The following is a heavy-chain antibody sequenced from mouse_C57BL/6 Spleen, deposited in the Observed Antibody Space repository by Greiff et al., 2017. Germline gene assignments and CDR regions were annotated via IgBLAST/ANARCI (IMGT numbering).Heavy chain of an antibody. D-gene: IGHD1-1*01. Sequence: QVQLQQSGAELVMPGASVKLSCKASGYTFTSYWMHWVKQRPGQGLEWIGEIDPSDSYTNYNQKFKGKSTLTVDKSSSTAYMQLSSLTSEDSAVYYCARFTTVVSYWYFDVWGTGTTVTVSS. CDR1: GYTFTSYW. CDR2: IDPSDSYT. V-gene: IGHV1-69*01. J-gene: IGHJ1*03. CDR3: ARFTTVVSYWYFDV.